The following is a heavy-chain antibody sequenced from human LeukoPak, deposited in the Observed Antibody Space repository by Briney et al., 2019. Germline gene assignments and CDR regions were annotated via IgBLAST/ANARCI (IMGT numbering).Heavy chain of an antibody. CDR2: ISYDGSNK. CDR1: GFTFSSYA. V-gene: IGHV3-30-3*01. Sequence: PGGSLRLSCAASGFTFSSYAMHWVRQAPGKGLEWVAVISYDGSNKYYADSVKGRFTISRDNSKNTLYLQMNSLRAEDTAVYYCASGGMIGGFDYWGQGTLVTVSS. CDR3: ASGGMIGGFDY. J-gene: IGHJ4*02. D-gene: IGHD3-16*01.